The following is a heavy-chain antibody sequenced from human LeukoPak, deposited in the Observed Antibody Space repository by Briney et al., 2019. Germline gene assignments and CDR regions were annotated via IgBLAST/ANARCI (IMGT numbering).Heavy chain of an antibody. V-gene: IGHV4-38-2*01. J-gene: IGHJ5*02. D-gene: IGHD4-11*01. CDR2: IYHSGST. CDR1: GYSISSGYY. Sequence: PSETLSLTCAVFGYSISSGYYWGWIRQPPGKGLEWIGSIYHSGSTYYNPSLKSRVTISVDTSKNQFSLKLSSVTAADTAVYYCARLISSTVRWFDPWGQGTLVTVSS. CDR3: ARLISSTVRWFDP.